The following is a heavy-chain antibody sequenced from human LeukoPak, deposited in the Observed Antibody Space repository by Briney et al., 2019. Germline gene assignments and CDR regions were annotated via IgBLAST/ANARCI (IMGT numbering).Heavy chain of an antibody. D-gene: IGHD6-19*01. V-gene: IGHV1-46*01. CDR2: INPSGGST. CDR3: ARVIGSGWYNWFDP. J-gene: IGHJ5*02. CDR1: GYTFTSYY. Sequence: ASVKVSCKASGYTFTSYYIHWVRQAPGQGLEWMGIINPSGGSTSYAQKFQGRVTITADESTSTAYMALSSLRSEDTAVYYCARVIGSGWYNWFDPWGQGTLVTVSS.